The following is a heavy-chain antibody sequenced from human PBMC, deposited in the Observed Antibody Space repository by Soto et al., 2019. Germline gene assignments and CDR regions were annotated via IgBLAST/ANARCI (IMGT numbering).Heavy chain of an antibody. CDR2: ISSSSSTI. CDR1: GFTFSSYS. V-gene: IGHV3-48*01. D-gene: IGHD3-3*01. CDR3: ARDRSTIYAFDI. J-gene: IGHJ3*02. Sequence: GGSLRLSCAASGFTFSSYSMNWVRQAPGKGLEWVSYISSSSSTIYYVDSVKGRFTISRDNSKNTLYLQMNSLRAEDTAVYYCARDRSTIYAFDIWGQGTMVTVSS.